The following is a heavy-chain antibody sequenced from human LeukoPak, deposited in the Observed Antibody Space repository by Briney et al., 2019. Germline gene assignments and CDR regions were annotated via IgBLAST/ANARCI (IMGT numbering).Heavy chain of an antibody. CDR2: IKQDGSEK. J-gene: IGHJ5*02. V-gene: IGHV3-7*03. CDR3: AKDIHPTGPHSSGYSNWFDP. Sequence: GGSLRLSCAASGFTFSSYWMSWVRQAPGKGLEWVANIKQDGSEKYYVDSVKGRFTISRDNAKNSLYLQMNSLRAEDTALYYCAKDIHPTGPHSSGYSNWFDPWGQGTLVTVSS. CDR1: GFTFSSYW. D-gene: IGHD3-22*01.